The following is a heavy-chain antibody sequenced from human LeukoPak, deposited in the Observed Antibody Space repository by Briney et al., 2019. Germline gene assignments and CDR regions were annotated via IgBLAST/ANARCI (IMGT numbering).Heavy chain of an antibody. V-gene: IGHV4-34*01. J-gene: IGHJ6*03. D-gene: IGHD5-12*01. CDR3: ARTTEGYAGGPGYSYYYYMDV. Sequence: KPSETLSLTCAVYGGSFSGYYWSWIRQPPEKGLEWIGEINHLGSTNYNPSLKSRVTISVDTFKKQFSLNLTSVTAADTAVYYCARTTEGYAGGPGYSYYYYMDVWGKGTTVTVSS. CDR1: GGSFSGYY. CDR2: INHLGST.